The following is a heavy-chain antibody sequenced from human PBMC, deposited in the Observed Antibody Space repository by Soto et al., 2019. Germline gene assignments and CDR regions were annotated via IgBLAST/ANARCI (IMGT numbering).Heavy chain of an antibody. D-gene: IGHD2-8*01. Sequence: GASVPVSCKASGYSFPDYHIHWVRQAPGQGLAWLGRINPKSGGTSTAQKFQGWVTMTTDTSISTASMELTRLTSDDTAIYYCARGDSTDCSNGVCSFFYNHDMDVWGQGTTVTVSS. CDR1: GYSFPDYH. CDR2: INPKSGGT. V-gene: IGHV1-2*04. J-gene: IGHJ6*02. CDR3: ARGDSTDCSNGVCSFFYNHDMDV.